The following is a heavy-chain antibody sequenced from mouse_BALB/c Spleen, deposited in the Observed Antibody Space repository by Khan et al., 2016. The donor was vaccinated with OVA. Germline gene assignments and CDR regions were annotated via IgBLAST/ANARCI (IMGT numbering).Heavy chain of an antibody. CDR2: IWAGGST. Sequence: QMQLEESGPGLVAPSQSLSITCTVSGFSLTSYGVHWVRQPPGKGLEWLGVIWAGGSTNYNSALMSRLSISKDNSKSQVFLKMNSLQTDDTAIYYCARDDYYGNTWCAYGGQGTLVTVSA. CDR3: ARDDYYGNTWCAY. D-gene: IGHD2-1*01. J-gene: IGHJ3*01. CDR1: GFSLTSYG. V-gene: IGHV2-9*02.